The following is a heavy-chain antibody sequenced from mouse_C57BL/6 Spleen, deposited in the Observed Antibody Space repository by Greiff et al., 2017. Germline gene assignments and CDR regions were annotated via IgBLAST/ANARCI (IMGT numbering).Heavy chain of an antibody. CDR3: THYYGSSLYAMDY. V-gene: IGHV14-1*01. CDR2: IDPEDGDT. D-gene: IGHD1-1*01. CDR1: GFNIKDYY. J-gene: IGHJ4*01. Sequence: VQLQQSGAELVRPGASVKLSCTASGFNIKDYYMHWVKQRPEQGLEWIGRIDPEDGDTEYAPKFQGKATMTADPSSNTAYLQLSSLTSEDTAVYYCTHYYGSSLYAMDYWGQGTSVTVSS.